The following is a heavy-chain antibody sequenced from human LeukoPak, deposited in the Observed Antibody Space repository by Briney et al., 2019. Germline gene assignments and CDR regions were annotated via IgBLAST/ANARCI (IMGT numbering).Heavy chain of an antibody. CDR1: GGSITSFY. D-gene: IGHD3-10*01. Sequence: SGTLSLTCTVSGGSITSFYWSWIRQPAGEGLEWIGRIYTSGSTNYNPSLKSRVTMSLDTSKNQVSLKLRSVTAADTALYYCARDRGSGREGLDPWGQGTLVTVSS. V-gene: IGHV4-4*07. CDR3: ARDRGSGREGLDP. CDR2: IYTSGST. J-gene: IGHJ5*02.